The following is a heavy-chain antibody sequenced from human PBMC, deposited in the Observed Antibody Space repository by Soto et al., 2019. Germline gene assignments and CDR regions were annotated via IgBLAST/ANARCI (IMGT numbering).Heavy chain of an antibody. CDR2: ISAYNGNT. V-gene: IGHV1-18*04. D-gene: IGHD2-8*02. Sequence: QVQLVQSGAEVKKPGASVKVSCKASGYTFTSYAFIWVRQAPGQGLEWMGWISAYNGNTNYTQKLQGRLTLTTETSTTTAYMELRNLRSDDTAVYYCTRLDSTGGPNFQHWGQGTLVTVSS. CDR1: GYTFTSYA. CDR3: TRLDSTGGPNFQH. J-gene: IGHJ1*01.